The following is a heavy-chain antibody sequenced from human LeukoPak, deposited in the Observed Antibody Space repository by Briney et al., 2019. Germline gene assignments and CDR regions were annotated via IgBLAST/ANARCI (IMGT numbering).Heavy chain of an antibody. D-gene: IGHD3-22*01. CDR1: GFTFSSYW. CDR3: ARDPEDYYDSSAYYDGFDM. CDR2: IKHDGSVQ. J-gene: IGHJ3*02. Sequence: GGSLGLSCAASGFTFSSYWMSWVRQAPGKGLEWVANIKHDGSVQYCVDSVKGRFTISRDNAKNSLYLQMNSLRAEDTAVYYCARDPEDYYDSSAYYDGFDMWGQGTMVTVSS. V-gene: IGHV3-7*01.